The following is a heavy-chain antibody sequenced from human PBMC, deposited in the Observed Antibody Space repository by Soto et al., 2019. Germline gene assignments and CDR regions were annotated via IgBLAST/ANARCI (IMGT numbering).Heavy chain of an antibody. V-gene: IGHV3-23*01. D-gene: IGHD3-3*01. Sequence: EVQLLESGGGLVQPGGSLRLSCAASGFTFSSYAMSWVRQAPGKGLEWVSAISGSGGSTYYADSVKGRFTISRDNSKNTLYLQMNSLRAEDTAVYYCAKGEDSVLRFLEWLQLIDYWGQGTLVTVSS. CDR2: ISGSGGST. CDR3: AKGEDSVLRFLEWLQLIDY. CDR1: GFTFSSYA. J-gene: IGHJ4*02.